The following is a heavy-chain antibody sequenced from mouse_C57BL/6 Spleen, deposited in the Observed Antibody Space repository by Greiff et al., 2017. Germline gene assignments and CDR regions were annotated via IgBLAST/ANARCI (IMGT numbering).Heavy chain of an antibody. J-gene: IGHJ3*01. CDR3: SSYWLGRPDAY. Sequence: QVQLKQSGAELVKPGASVKLSCKASGYTFTSYWMQWVKQRPGQGLEWIGEIDPSDSYTNYNQKFKGKATLTVDTSSSTAYMQLSSLTSEDSAVYYWSSYWLGRPDAYWGQGTLVTVSA. CDR1: GYTFTSYW. D-gene: IGHD4-1*01. V-gene: IGHV1-50*01. CDR2: IDPSDSYT.